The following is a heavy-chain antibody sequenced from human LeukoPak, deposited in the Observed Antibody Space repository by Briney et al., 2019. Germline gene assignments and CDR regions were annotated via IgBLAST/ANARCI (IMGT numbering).Heavy chain of an antibody. CDR1: GGTFSSYT. D-gene: IGHD2-2*01. CDR2: IIPILGIA. CDR3: AREEDCSSTSCYQVFDY. Sequence: SVTVSCKASGGTFSSYTINWVRQAPGQGLEWMGRIIPILGIANYAQKFQVRVTITADKSTSTAYMELSSLRSEDTAVYYCAREEDCSSTSCYQVFDYWGQGTLVTVSS. V-gene: IGHV1-69*04. J-gene: IGHJ4*02.